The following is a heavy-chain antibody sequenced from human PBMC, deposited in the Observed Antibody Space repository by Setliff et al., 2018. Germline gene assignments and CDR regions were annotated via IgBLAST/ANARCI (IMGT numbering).Heavy chain of an antibody. CDR1: GLTFRTYY. Sequence: GGSLRLSCAASGLTFRTYYMHWVRQPPGKGLEWVAFVHYDGVNKHYRDSVKGRFTISRDNSKNTRYLQMNSLRPDDTAGYYCAKDIYGSGSYAVGGYFDYWGQGTQVTVSS. V-gene: IGHV3-30*02. J-gene: IGHJ4*02. CDR2: VHYDGVNK. CDR3: AKDIYGSGSYAVGGYFDY. D-gene: IGHD3-10*01.